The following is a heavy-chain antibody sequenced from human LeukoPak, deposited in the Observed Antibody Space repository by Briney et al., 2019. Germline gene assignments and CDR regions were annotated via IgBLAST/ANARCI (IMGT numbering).Heavy chain of an antibody. V-gene: IGHV3-66*01. Sequence: GGSLRLSCAASGFTVSSNYMSWVRQAPGKGLEWVSVIYSGGSTYYADSVKGRFTISRDNSKNTLYLQVNSLRAEDTAVYYCARIRGVAVTTWKGIDYWGQGTLVTVSS. D-gene: IGHD4-17*01. CDR3: ARIRGVAVTTWKGIDY. CDR1: GFTVSSNY. CDR2: IYSGGST. J-gene: IGHJ4*02.